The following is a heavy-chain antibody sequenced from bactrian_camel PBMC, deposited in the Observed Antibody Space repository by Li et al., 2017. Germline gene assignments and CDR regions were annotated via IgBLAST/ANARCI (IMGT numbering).Heavy chain of an antibody. CDR3: GATLMACPNSIWVGSPRLYNY. CDR2: IAYDGWVS. J-gene: IGHJ4*01. CDR1: GFQFSDYP. Sequence: VQLVESGGGLVPPGGSLRLSCAASGFQFSDYPMSWVRQAPGKGLEWVAQIAYDGWVSRYHDSAKGRFTISKDSAKNTVYLQMDMLKPEDTAMYYCGATLMACPNSIWVGSPRLYNYWGQGTQVTVS. V-gene: IGHV3S40*01. D-gene: IGHD5*01.